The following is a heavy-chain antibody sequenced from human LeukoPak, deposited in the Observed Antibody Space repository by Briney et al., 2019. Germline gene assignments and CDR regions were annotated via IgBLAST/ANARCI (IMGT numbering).Heavy chain of an antibody. J-gene: IGHJ5*02. CDR2: FDPEDGET. V-gene: IGHV1-24*01. CDR3: ATLINSLDWFDP. CDR1: GYTLTELS. Sequence: GASVKVSCKVSGYTLTELSMHWVRQAPGKGLEWMGGFDPEDGETIYAQKFQGRDTMTEDTSTDTAYMELSSLRSEDTAVYYCATLINSLDWFDPWGQGTLVTVSS. D-gene: IGHD5-18*01.